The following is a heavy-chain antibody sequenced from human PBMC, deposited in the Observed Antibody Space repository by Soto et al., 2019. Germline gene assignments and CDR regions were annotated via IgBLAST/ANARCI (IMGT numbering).Heavy chain of an antibody. D-gene: IGHD6-13*01. Sequence: GGSLRLSCAASGFTFSSYAMSWVRQAPGKGLEWVLAISGSGGSTYYADSVKGRFTISRDSSKNTLYLQWNSLRAEDTAEYYCAKDFVVAAVGYYYYGMDVWGQGTTVVFSS. J-gene: IGHJ6*02. CDR1: GFTFSSYA. CDR3: AKDFVVAAVGYYYYGMDV. CDR2: ISGSGGST. V-gene: IGHV3-23*01.